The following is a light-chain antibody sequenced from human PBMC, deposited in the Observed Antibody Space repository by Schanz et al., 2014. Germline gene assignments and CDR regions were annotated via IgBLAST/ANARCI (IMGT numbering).Light chain of an antibody. V-gene: IGKV3-15*01. J-gene: IGKJ2*01. Sequence: EIVMTQSPATLSVSPGERATLSCRASQSVSSNLAWYQQKPGQAPRLLIYGASTRATGIPARFSGSGSGTXFTLTISSLQSEXXXIYYCQQYYSIPYTFGQGTKLEIK. CDR1: QSVSSN. CDR2: GAS. CDR3: QQYYSIPYT.